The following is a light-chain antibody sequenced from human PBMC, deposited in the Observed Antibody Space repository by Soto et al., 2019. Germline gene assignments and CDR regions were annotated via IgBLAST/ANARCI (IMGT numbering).Light chain of an antibody. CDR3: MQSLQSPLT. CDR2: LVS. V-gene: IGKV2-28*01. CDR1: QSLLFSDGNSY. J-gene: IGKJ4*01. Sequence: DIVMTQSPLSLPVTPGEPASISCRSSQSLLFSDGNSYVHWYLQKPGQSPQLLMYLVSNRASGVPDRFSGSGAGTDFTLKISRVEAEDVGVYYCMQSLQSPLTFGGGTKGQIK.